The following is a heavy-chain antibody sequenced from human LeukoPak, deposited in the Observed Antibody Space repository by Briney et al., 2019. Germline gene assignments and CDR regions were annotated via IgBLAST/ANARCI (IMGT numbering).Heavy chain of an antibody. Sequence: SETLSLTCTVSGGSISSSSYYWGWIRQPPGKGLEWIGSIYYSGSTYYNPSLKSRVTISVDTSKNQFSLKLSSVTAADMAVYYCASHTPIVVVPAAISNWFDPWGQGTLVTVSS. V-gene: IGHV4-39*07. CDR1: GGSISSSSYY. CDR3: ASHTPIVVVPAAISNWFDP. D-gene: IGHD2-2*01. J-gene: IGHJ5*02. CDR2: IYYSGST.